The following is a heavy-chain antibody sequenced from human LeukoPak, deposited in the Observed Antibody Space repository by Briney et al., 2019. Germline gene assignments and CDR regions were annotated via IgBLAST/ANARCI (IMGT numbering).Heavy chain of an antibody. CDR1: GYTFTGYY. D-gene: IGHD3-22*01. CDR3: ARVRSDYYDSSGYYLDDEFDY. CDR2: INANIGGT. V-gene: IGHV1-2*02. J-gene: IGHJ4*02. Sequence: ASVKVSCKASGYTFTGYYMHWLRQAPRQWLEWMGWINANIGGTNYAQKFQGRVTMTRDTSISTAYMELSKLRSDDTAVYYCARVRSDYYDSSGYYLDDEFDYSGQGTLVTVSS.